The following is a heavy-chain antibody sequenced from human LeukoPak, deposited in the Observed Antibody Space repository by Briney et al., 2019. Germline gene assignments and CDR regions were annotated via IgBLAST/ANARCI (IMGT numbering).Heavy chain of an antibody. D-gene: IGHD2-8*01. V-gene: IGHV3-23*01. CDR3: AKAPPYTKYFES. J-gene: IGHJ4*02. CDR1: GFSFSSYA. CDR2: ISSSGGDT. Sequence: GGSLRLSCAASGFSFSSYAMSWLRQAPGKGLDWVSTISSSGGDTFYADSVKGRFTISRDNSKNTLYLQMNSLRAEDTAVYYCAKAPPYTKYFESWGKGTLVTVSS.